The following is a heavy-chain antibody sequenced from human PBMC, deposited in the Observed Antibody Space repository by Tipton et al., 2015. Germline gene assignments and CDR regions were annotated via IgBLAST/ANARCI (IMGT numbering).Heavy chain of an antibody. CDR1: GFTFSNYA. V-gene: IGHV3-23*01. J-gene: IGHJ4*02. CDR3: AKGYPYSASSVVCDY. Sequence: SLRLSCAASGFTFSNYAMSWVRQAPGKGLEWVSVTSGSGQSTYYAESVKGRFTISRDNAKNSLYLQMNSLRAGDTAVYYCAKGYPYSASSVVCDYWGQGTLVTVSS. CDR2: TSGSGQST. D-gene: IGHD6-6*01.